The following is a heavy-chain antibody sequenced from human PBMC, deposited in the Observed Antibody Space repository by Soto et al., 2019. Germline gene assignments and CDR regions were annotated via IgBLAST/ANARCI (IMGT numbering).Heavy chain of an antibody. J-gene: IGHJ1*01. Sequence: GESLKISCKRSGHTLTNTFTSYWIGWVRQIPGKGLEWVGIIYPGGSETQYNPSFQGQVTISADKSTSTAYLQWSSLKASDTAMYYCMARLYDAVGVLELFQHWGQGTLVTVSS. D-gene: IGHD1-26*01. CDR3: MARLYDAVGVLELFQH. CDR2: IYPGGSET. V-gene: IGHV5-51*01. CDR1: GHTLTNTFTSYW.